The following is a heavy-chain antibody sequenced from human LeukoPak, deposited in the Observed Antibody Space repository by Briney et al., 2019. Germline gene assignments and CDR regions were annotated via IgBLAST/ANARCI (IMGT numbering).Heavy chain of an antibody. D-gene: IGHD2-2*01. CDR3: GKAPAHTSSVNFDF. Sequence: SQTLSLTCAIFGDSVSSNSATWNWIRQSPSRGLEWLGRTYYRFKWYTDYAASVKGRIIINPDASKNQFSLQLNSVTPEDTAVYYCGKAPAHTSSVNFDFWGQGTLVTVSS. CDR1: GDSVSSNSAT. CDR2: TYYRFKWYT. J-gene: IGHJ4*02. V-gene: IGHV6-1*01.